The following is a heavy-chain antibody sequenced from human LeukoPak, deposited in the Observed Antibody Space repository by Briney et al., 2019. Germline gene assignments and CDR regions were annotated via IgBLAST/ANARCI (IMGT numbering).Heavy chain of an antibody. J-gene: IGHJ4*02. CDR3: AKDLRSAWYYFDD. CDR2: ISGSAGNT. CDR1: GFTFSNYW. Sequence: GGSLRLSCAASGFTFSNYWMHWVRQAPGKGLEWVSGISGSAGNTYYADSVKGRFTISRDNSKNTLYLQMNSLRAEDTAVYYCAKDLRSAWYYFDDWGQGTLVTVSS. D-gene: IGHD6-19*01. V-gene: IGHV3-23*01.